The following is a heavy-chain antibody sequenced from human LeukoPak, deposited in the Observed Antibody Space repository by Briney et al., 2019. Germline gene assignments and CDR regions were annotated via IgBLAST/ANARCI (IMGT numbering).Heavy chain of an antibody. D-gene: IGHD1-26*01. CDR1: SGPINNYY. Sequence: PSETLSLTCSVSSGPINNYYWTWLRQPAGKGREWIGHISTLGSTNYNPSLKSRVSMSVDTSNYHFSLKLSFVTAADTAIYYCARVGQYLVGASSTAFFEYWGQGTLVTVSS. CDR3: ARVGQYLVGASSTAFFEY. CDR2: ISTLGST. V-gene: IGHV4-4*07. J-gene: IGHJ4*02.